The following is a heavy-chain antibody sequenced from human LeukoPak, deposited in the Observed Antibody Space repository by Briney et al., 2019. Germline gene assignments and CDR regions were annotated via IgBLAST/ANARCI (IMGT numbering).Heavy chain of an antibody. D-gene: IGHD3-22*01. V-gene: IGHV3-74*01. Sequence: GGSLRLSCAASGFALSGFWMHWIRQAPGKGLMWLSRINRDGSSADYADSVKGRFTISRDNARSTLDLQMNSLRVEDTAVYYCARVDSNGWALEYWGQGTLVTVSS. J-gene: IGHJ4*02. CDR1: GFALSGFW. CDR3: ARVDSNGWALEY. CDR2: INRDGSSA.